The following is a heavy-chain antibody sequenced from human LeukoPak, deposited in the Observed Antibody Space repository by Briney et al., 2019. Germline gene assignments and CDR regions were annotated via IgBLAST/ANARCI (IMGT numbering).Heavy chain of an antibody. CDR2: IIPIFGTA. Sequence: ASVKVSCKASGGTFSSYAISWVRQAPGQGLEWMGRIIPIFGTANYAQKFQGRATITTDESTSTAYMELSSLRSEDTAVYYCATVYSEDAFDIWGQGTMVTVSS. V-gene: IGHV1-69*05. CDR3: ATVYSEDAFDI. CDR1: GGTFSSYA. J-gene: IGHJ3*02. D-gene: IGHD1-26*01.